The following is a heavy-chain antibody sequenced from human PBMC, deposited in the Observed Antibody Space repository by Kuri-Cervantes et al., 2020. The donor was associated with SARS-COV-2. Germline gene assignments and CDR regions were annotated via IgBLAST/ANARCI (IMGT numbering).Heavy chain of an antibody. CDR2: ISYTGSA. D-gene: IGHD3-10*01. J-gene: IGHJ4*02. CDR1: GVSISPYQ. Sequence: ESLKISCTVSGVSISPYQWSWIRQPPGGGLEWIGYISYTGSAHYNPSLRSRVTISVDTSKNQFSLNLSFATAADTAVYYCARDTPDGVDHWGQGALVTVSS. CDR3: ARDTPDGVDH. V-gene: IGHV4-59*01.